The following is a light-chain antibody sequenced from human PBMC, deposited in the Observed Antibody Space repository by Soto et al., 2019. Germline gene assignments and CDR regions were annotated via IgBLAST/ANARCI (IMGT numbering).Light chain of an antibody. CDR1: QTVRNNY. V-gene: IGKV3-20*01. Sequence: TKSAGSLSLSTGERATLSYRASQTVRNNYLAWYQQKPGQAPRLLMYDASSRATCIPDRFSGGGSGTDFTLTISILEPEDFAVYYCQQFSSYPLTFCGGTKV. CDR2: DAS. J-gene: IGKJ4*01. CDR3: QQFSSYPLT.